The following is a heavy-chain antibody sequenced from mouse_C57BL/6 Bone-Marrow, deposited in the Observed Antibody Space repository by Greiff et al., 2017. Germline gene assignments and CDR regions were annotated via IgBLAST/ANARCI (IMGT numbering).Heavy chain of an antibody. CDR3: ARDPISPSY. CDR2: ISDGGSYT. J-gene: IGHJ3*01. CDR1: GFTFSSYA. D-gene: IGHD6-5*01. V-gene: IGHV5-4*01. Sequence: EVQLVESGGGLVKPGGSLKLSCAASGFTFSSYAMSWVRQTPEKRLEWVATISDGGSYTYYPDNVKGRFTISRDNAKNTLYLQMSHLKSEDTAMYYCARDPISPSYWGQGTLVTVSA.